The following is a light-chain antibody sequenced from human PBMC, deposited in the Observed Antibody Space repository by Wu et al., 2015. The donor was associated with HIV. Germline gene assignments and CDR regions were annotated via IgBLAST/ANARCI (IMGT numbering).Light chain of an antibody. CDR1: HDISRW. CDR3: QQSFHTPLT. J-gene: IGKJ4*01. CDR2: AAS. V-gene: IGKV1-12*01. Sequence: DIQMTQSPSSVSASVGDRVTITCRASHDISRWLAWYQEKPGKAPKLLIYAASSLHSGVPPRFSGGGSGTDFTLTITSLQPEDFATYYCQQSFHTPLTFGGGTKVEIK.